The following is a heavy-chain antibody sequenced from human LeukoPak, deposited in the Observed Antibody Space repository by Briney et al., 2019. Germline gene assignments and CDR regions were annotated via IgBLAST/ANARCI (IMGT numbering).Heavy chain of an antibody. CDR2: IYYSGST. D-gene: IGHD4-17*01. V-gene: IGHV4-39*01. J-gene: IGHJ4*02. CDR1: GDSISSSTYY. Sequence: SETLSLTCTVSGDSISSSTYYWGWIRQPPGKGLEWIGSIYYSGSTYYNPSLKSRVTISVDTSKNQFSLKLSSVTAADTAVYYCARRRGDLSYFDSWGQGTLVIVSS. CDR3: ARRRGDLSYFDS.